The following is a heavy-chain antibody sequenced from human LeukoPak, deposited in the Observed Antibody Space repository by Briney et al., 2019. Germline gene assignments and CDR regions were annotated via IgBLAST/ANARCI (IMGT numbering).Heavy chain of an antibody. Sequence: SETLSLTCAVYGGSFSGYYWSWIRQPPGKGLEWIGEINHSGSTNYNPSLKSRVTISVDTSKNQFSLKLSSVTAADTAVYYCARDLGKLDAFDIWGQGTMVTVSS. CDR2: INHSGST. J-gene: IGHJ3*02. CDR1: GGSFSGYY. D-gene: IGHD3-16*01. CDR3: ARDLGKLDAFDI. V-gene: IGHV4-34*01.